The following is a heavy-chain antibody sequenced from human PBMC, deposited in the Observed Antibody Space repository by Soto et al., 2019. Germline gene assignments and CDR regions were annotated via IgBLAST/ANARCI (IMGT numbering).Heavy chain of an antibody. D-gene: IGHD2-2*01. Sequence: TLSVASSRSGGALGSSVDFGGWRRQPPGKGLEWMGNVYYGGSTYYNPSLKSRVTISVETSKTQFSLKLSSVTAADTAVDYCARVRRDCSSARGSYYYYGMDVWGQGTMVTVSS. CDR1: GGALGSSVDF. CDR3: ARVRRDCSSARGSYYYYGMDV. V-gene: IGHV4-39*07. J-gene: IGHJ6*02. CDR2: VYYGGST.